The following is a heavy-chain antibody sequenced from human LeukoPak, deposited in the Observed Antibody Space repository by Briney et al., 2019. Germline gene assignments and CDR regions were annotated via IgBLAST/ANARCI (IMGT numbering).Heavy chain of an antibody. CDR3: ARVDSRGSPTFCSFDCYSDPYYYHYGMDV. CDR2: IIPMFGTA. V-gene: IGHV1-69*13. D-gene: IGHD2-21*02. J-gene: IGHJ6*02. CDR1: GGTLTNYA. Sequence: GASVKVSCKASGGTLTNYAISWVRQAPGQGLQWMGGIIPMFGTAKYAQKFQGRVTITADESTSTVYMELSSLRSDDTAVYYCARVDSRGSPTFCSFDCYSDPYYYHYGMDVWGQGTTATVSS.